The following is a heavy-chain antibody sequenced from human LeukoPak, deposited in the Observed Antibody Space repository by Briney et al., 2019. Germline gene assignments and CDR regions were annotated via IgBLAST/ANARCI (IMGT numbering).Heavy chain of an antibody. Sequence: GGSLRLSCAASGFTFSSYSMNWVRQAPGKGLEWVSSISSSSSYIYYADSVKGRFTISRDNAKNSLYLQMNSLRAEDTAVYYCARADVLKQPFDYWGQGTLVTVSS. J-gene: IGHJ4*02. CDR3: ARADVLKQPFDY. CDR2: ISSSSSYI. CDR1: GFTFSSYS. D-gene: IGHD2-8*01. V-gene: IGHV3-21*01.